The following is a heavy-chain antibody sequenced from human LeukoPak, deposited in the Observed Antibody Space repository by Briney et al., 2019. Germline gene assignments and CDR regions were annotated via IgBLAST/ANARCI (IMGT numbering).Heavy chain of an antibody. CDR1: GGSISGYY. V-gene: IGHV4-59*01. J-gene: IGHJ4*02. D-gene: IGHD4-11*01. CDR3: ARLRGNYFPDY. Sequence: SETLSLTCAVSGGSISGYYCSWIRQPPGKGLEWIGYIYYSGSTNYNPSLKSRLTISVDTSKNQFSLNLSFVTAADTAVYYCARLRGNYFPDYWGQGTLVTVSS. CDR2: IYYSGST.